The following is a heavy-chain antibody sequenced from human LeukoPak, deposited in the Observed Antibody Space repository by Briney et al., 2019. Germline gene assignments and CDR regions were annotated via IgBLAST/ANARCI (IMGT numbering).Heavy chain of an antibody. V-gene: IGHV4-59*01. CDR2: IYYSGST. J-gene: IGHJ6*02. Sequence: SETLSLTCTVSGGSLSSYYWSWIRQPPGKGLEWIGYIYYSGSTNYNPSLKSRVTISVDTSKNQFSLKLSSVTAADTAVYYCARDRVAAAGKGLYYYYGMDVWGQGTTVTVSS. CDR1: GGSLSSYY. CDR3: ARDRVAAAGKGLYYYYGMDV. D-gene: IGHD6-13*01.